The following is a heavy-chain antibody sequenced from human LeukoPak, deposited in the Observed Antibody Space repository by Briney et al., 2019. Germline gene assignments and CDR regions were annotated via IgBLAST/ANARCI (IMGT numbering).Heavy chain of an antibody. Sequence: TGGSLRLSCVASGFTFNNYWMSWVRQAPGKGLEWVSAISGSGGSTYYADSVKGRFTISRDNSKNTLYLQMNSLRAEDTAVYYCAKGPDDYVWGSQYYFDYWGQGTLVTVSS. D-gene: IGHD3-16*01. CDR1: GFTFNNYW. CDR3: AKGPDDYVWGSQYYFDY. CDR2: ISGSGGST. V-gene: IGHV3-23*01. J-gene: IGHJ4*02.